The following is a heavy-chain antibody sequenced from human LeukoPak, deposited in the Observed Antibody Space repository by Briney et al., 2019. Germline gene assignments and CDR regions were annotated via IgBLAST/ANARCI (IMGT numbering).Heavy chain of an antibody. CDR1: GGSISSYY. CDR3: ARAGYCSSTSCRGIPYPNFDP. D-gene: IGHD2-2*01. J-gene: IGHJ5*02. CDR2: IYYSGST. Sequence: PSETLSLTCTVSGGSISSYYWSWIRQPPGKGLEWIGYIYYSGSTNYNPSLKSRVTISVDTSKNQFSLKLSSVTAADTAVYYCARAGYCSSTSCRGIPYPNFDPWGQGTLVTVSS. V-gene: IGHV4-59*01.